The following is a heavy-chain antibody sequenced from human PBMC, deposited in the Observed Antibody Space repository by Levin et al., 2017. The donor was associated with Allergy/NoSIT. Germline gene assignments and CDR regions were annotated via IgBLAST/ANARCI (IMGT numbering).Heavy chain of an antibody. CDR3: ARGDVYRSGWYGDYYYGMDV. J-gene: IGHJ6*02. D-gene: IGHD6-19*01. V-gene: IGHV1-18*01. CDR2: INTDNANT. CDR1: GYAFTSYG. Sequence: ASVKVSCKASGYAFTSYGISWVRQAPGQGLEWMGWINTDNANTNYAQKVQGRVTMTTDTSTTTAYMELRSLRSDDTAVYYCARGDVYRSGWYGDYYYGMDVWGQGTMVTVSS.